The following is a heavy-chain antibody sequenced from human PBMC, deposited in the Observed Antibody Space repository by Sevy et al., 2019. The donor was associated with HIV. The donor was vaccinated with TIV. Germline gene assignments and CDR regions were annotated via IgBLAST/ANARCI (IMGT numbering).Heavy chain of an antibody. CDR1: GFTFSSHY. CDR3: AREAIYYYDSDRHYDDAFDM. D-gene: IGHD3-22*01. J-gene: IGHJ3*02. V-gene: IGHV3-7*01. CDR2: IKQDGSDK. Sequence: GGSLRLSCAASGFTFSSHYMSWVRQAPGKGPEWVANIKQDGSDKFYVESVKGRFTISRDNAKNSLYLQLSSLRAEDTAMYFCAREAIYYYDSDRHYDDAFDMWGPGTMVTVSS.